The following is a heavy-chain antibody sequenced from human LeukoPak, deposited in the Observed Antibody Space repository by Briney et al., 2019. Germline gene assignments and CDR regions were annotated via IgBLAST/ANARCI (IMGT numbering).Heavy chain of an antibody. CDR1: GFTFSSYA. V-gene: IGHV3-30-3*01. CDR2: ISYDGSNK. CDR3: AGEDSSASYYFDY. Sequence: GGSLRLSCAASGFTFSSYAMHWVRQAPGKGLEWVAVISYDGSNKYYADSVEGRFTISRVNSKNTLYLQMNSLRTEDTAIYYCAGEDSSASYYFDYWGQGTLVTVSS. D-gene: IGHD3-22*01. J-gene: IGHJ4*02.